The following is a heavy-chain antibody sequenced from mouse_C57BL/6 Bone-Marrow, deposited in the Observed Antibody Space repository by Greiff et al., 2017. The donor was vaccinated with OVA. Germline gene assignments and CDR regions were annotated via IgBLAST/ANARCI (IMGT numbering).Heavy chain of an antibody. CDR2: IDPENGDT. D-gene: IGHD2-1*01. Sequence: VQLKESGAELVTPVSPVKLSCTASGFNIKDDYMHWVKQRPEQGLEWIGWIDPENGDTEYASKFQGKATITADTSSNTAYLQLSSLKSEDTAVYYCTSYGNFDDWGKGTTLTVSS. V-gene: IGHV14-4*01. CDR3: TSYGNFDD. CDR1: GFNIKDDY. J-gene: IGHJ2*01.